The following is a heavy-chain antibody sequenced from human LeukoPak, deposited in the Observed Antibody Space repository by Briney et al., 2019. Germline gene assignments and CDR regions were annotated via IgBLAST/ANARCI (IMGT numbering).Heavy chain of an antibody. J-gene: IGHJ4*02. D-gene: IGHD3-22*01. V-gene: IGHV3-21*01. CDR3: ARAPAHYDDSSDHYYVGESYFDY. CDR1: GFTFSSYR. CDR2: ISSSSRYI. Sequence: PGGSLRLSCSASGFTFSSYRMNLVRQAPGKGLEWASSISSSSRYIYYADSGKGRFTISRDDAKNSLYLQMNSLRAEDTAVYYCARAPAHYDDSSDHYYVGESYFDYWGQGTLVTVYS.